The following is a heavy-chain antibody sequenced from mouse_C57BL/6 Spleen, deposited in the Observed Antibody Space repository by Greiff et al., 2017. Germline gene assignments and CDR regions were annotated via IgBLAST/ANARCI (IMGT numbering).Heavy chain of an antibody. CDR3: ARRGYYYGSSYPWDY. Sequence: QVQLQQPGAELVMPGASVKLSCKASGYTFTSYWMHWVKQRPGQGLEWIGEIDPSDSYTNYNQKFKGKSTLTVDKSSSTAYMQLSSLTSEDSAVYYCARRGYYYGSSYPWDYWGQGATLTVSS. V-gene: IGHV1-69*01. CDR2: IDPSDSYT. CDR1: GYTFTSYW. D-gene: IGHD1-1*01. J-gene: IGHJ2*01.